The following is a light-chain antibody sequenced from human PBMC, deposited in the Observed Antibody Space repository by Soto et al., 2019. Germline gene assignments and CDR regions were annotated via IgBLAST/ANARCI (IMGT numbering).Light chain of an antibody. Sequence: QSALTQPASVSGSPGQSITISCTGTSSDVGGYNYVCWFQQHPGKAPKLMIYDVGTRPSGVSNRFSGSKSGNTASLTISGLQAEDEADYYCSSYTTSSTHVVFGGGTKVTVL. CDR3: SSYTTSSTHVV. CDR2: DVG. J-gene: IGLJ2*01. V-gene: IGLV2-14*01. CDR1: SSDVGGYNY.